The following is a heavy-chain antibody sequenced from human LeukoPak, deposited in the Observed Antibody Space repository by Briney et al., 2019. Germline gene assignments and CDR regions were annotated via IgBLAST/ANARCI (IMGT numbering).Heavy chain of an antibody. D-gene: IGHD3-22*01. J-gene: IGHJ4*02. CDR2: INWNGGST. CDR3: ARVQQYYYDSSGYQPYYFDY. CDR1: GFTVRNNH. V-gene: IGHV3-20*04. Sequence: GGSLRLSCAASGFTVRNNHMSWVRQAPGKGLEWVSGINWNGGSTGYADSVKGRFTISRDNAKNSLYLQMNSLRAEDTALYYCARVQQYYYDSSGYQPYYFDYWGQGTLVTVSS.